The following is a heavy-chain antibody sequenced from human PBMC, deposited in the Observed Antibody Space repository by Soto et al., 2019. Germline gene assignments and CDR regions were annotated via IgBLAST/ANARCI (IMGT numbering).Heavy chain of an antibody. V-gene: IGHV2-5*02. CDR1: GFSLSTSGVG. J-gene: IGHJ4*02. D-gene: IGHD3-22*01. CDR3: ANSTYYYDSSGYFLFDY. Sequence: SGPTLVNPTQTLTLTCPFSGFSLSTSGVGVGWIRQPPGKALEWLALIYWDDDKRYSPSLKSRLTITKDTSKNQVVLTMTNMDPVDTATYYCANSTYYYDSSGYFLFDYWGQGTLVNV. CDR2: IYWDDDK.